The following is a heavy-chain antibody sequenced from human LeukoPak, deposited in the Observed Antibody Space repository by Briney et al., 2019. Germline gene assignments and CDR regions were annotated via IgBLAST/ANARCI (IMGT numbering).Heavy chain of an antibody. Sequence: ASVKVSCKASGYTFTGYYMHWVRQAPGQGLEWMGWINPNSGDTNFAQKFQGRVTMTRDTSISTVYMELRSLRSDDTAVYYCARGFDWLYYYGMDVWGQGTTVTVSS. CDR3: ARGFDWLYYYGMDV. V-gene: IGHV1-2*02. J-gene: IGHJ6*02. CDR2: INPNSGDT. D-gene: IGHD3-9*01. CDR1: GYTFTGYY.